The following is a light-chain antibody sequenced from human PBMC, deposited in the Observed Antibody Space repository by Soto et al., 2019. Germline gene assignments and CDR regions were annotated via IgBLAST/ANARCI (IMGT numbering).Light chain of an antibody. CDR3: QQYGSSPLLT. J-gene: IGKJ4*01. CDR2: GAS. V-gene: IGKV3-20*01. Sequence: EIVLTQSPGTLSLSPGERATLSCRASPSVSSSYLAWYQQKPGQAPRLLIYGASSRATGIPDRFSGSGSGTDFTLTIIRLEPEDFAVYYCQQYGSSPLLTFGGGTKVEIK. CDR1: PSVSSSY.